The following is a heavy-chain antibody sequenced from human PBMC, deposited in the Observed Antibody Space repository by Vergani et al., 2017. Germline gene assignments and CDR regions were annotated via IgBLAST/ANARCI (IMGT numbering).Heavy chain of an antibody. CDR3: ARGRIMYSSSWYGRVEGCSGARLDY. CDR2: INHSGRT. V-gene: IGHV4-34*01. J-gene: IGHJ4*02. D-gene: IGHD6-13*01. Sequence: QVQLQQWGAGLLKPSETLSLTCAVYGGSFSGYYWSWIRQPPGKGLEWSGEINHSGRTNYNPTLKSRVTISVDTSKNQYSLKLRSVTAADTAVYYCARGRIMYSSSWYGRVEGCSGARLDYWGQGTLVTVSS. CDR1: GGSFSGYY.